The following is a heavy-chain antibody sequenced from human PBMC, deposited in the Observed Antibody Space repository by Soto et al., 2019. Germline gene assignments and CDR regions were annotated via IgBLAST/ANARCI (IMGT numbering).Heavy chain of an antibody. D-gene: IGHD6-19*01. CDR2: ISYDGSNK. CDR3: ARKPRPRWLVRDY. J-gene: IGHJ4*02. CDR1: GFTFSSYA. V-gene: IGHV3-30-3*01. Sequence: PGGSLRLSCAASGFTFSSYAMHWVRQAPGKGLEWVAVISYDGSNKYYADSVKGRFTISRDNSKNTLYLQMNSLRAEDTAVYYCARKPRPRWLVRDYWGQGTLVTVSS.